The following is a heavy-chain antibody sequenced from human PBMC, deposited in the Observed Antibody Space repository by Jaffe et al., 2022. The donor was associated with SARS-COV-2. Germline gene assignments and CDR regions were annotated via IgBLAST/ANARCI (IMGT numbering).Heavy chain of an antibody. CDR2: IFWNDDK. CDR1: GFSLSTSGVG. V-gene: IGHV2-5*01. CDR3: ALNTMVRGVMWFDP. Sequence: QITLKESGPTLVKPTQTLTLTCTFSGFSLSTSGVGVGWIRQPPGKALEWLAIIFWNDDKRYSASLKNRATITKDTSKNQVALTMTNLDPVDTATYFCALNTMVRGVMWFDPWGQGTLVTVSS. J-gene: IGHJ5*02. D-gene: IGHD3-10*01.